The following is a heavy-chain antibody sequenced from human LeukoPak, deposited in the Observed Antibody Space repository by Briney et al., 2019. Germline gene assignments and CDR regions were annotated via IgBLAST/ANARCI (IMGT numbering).Heavy chain of an antibody. CDR3: ARDGEYSYGYGFDY. J-gene: IGHJ4*02. V-gene: IGHV3-66*01. CDR1: GFSVNNLY. CDR2: ICSGDRT. D-gene: IGHD5-18*01. Sequence: GGSLRLSCAASGFSVNNLYMSWVRQAPGEGLEWVSVICSGDRTYYADSVKGRFTISRDTSKNTVYLQMNSLRPEETAVYYCARDGEYSYGYGFDYWGQETLVTVSS.